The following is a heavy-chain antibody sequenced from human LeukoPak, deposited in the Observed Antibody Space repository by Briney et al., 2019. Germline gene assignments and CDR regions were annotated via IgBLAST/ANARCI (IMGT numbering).Heavy chain of an antibody. V-gene: IGHV1-18*01. CDR1: GYTFTSYG. CDR2: ISAYNGNT. CDR3: ARGLIAASFPFDY. D-gene: IGHD6-25*01. J-gene: IGHJ4*02. Sequence: ASVKVSCKASGYTFTSYGISWVRQAPGQGLEWMGWISAYNGNTNYAQKFQGRVTITADKSTSTAYMELSSLRSEDTAVYYCARGLIAASFPFDYWGQGTLVAVSS.